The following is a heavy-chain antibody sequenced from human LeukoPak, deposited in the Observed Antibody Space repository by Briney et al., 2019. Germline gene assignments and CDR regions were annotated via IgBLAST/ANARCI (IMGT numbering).Heavy chain of an antibody. Sequence: GGSLRLSCAASGFTFSSYSMNWVRQAPGKGLEWVSSISSSSSYIYYADSVKGRFTISRDNTKNSLYLQMNSLRAEDTAVYYCAREVYSSEAFDIWGQGTMVTVSS. CDR2: ISSSSSYI. D-gene: IGHD1-26*01. CDR3: AREVYSSEAFDI. J-gene: IGHJ3*02. CDR1: GFTFSSYS. V-gene: IGHV3-21*01.